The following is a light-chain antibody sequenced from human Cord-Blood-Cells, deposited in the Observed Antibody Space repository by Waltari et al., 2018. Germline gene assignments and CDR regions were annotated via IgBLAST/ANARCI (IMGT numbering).Light chain of an antibody. CDR1: SSDVGGYNY. CDR3: SSYTSSSTL. J-gene: IGLJ1*01. Sequence: QSALTQPASVSGSPGQSITISCTGTSSDVGGYNYVSWYQQHPGKAPKLMIYDVSNRPSGVSKRISGSKSGNTASLTISGLQAEDEADYYCSSYTSSSTLFGTGTKVTVL. CDR2: DVS. V-gene: IGLV2-14*01.